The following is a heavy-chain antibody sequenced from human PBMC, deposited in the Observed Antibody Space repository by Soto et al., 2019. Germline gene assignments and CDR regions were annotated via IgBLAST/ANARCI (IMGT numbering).Heavy chain of an antibody. Sequence: SETLSLTCAVSGYAISNGYYWGWVRQPPGKGLEWIGDSHQSGITHHSPSLKGRVITSMLTSKNQFSLDLISVTAADTAVYYCVRTVAVAGTNVPEHFDHWGQGIQVTVSS. CDR1: GYAISNGYY. CDR3: VRTVAVAGTNVPEHFDH. V-gene: IGHV4-38-2*01. D-gene: IGHD6-19*01. CDR2: SHQSGIT. J-gene: IGHJ4*02.